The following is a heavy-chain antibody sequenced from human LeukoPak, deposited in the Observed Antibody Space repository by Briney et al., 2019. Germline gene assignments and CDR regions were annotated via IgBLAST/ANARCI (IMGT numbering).Heavy chain of an antibody. CDR1: GGTFSSYA. J-gene: IGHJ4*02. D-gene: IGHD3-22*01. V-gene: IGHV1-69*04. Sequence: SVKVSCKASGGTFSSYAISWVRQAPGQGLEWMGRIIPILGIANYAQKFQGRVTITADKSTSTAYMELSSLRSEDTAVYYCVRVDYDSSGYYLMHWGQGTLVTVSS. CDR3: VRVDYDSSGYYLMH. CDR2: IIPILGIA.